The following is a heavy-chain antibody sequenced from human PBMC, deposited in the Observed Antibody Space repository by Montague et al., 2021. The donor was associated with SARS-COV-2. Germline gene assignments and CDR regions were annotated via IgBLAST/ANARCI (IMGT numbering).Heavy chain of an antibody. Sequence: SETLSLTCTVSGGSISSRSYYWGWIRQSPGMGLEWIGSIHCSGSTFYNPSLKSRVTISVDTSKNQFSLRVSGVTAEDTTVYFCARHGDSGYEPDGFHIWGQGTRVTVSS. CDR1: GGSISSRSYY. D-gene: IGHD5-12*01. V-gene: IGHV4-39*01. CDR3: ARHGDSGYEPDGFHI. J-gene: IGHJ3*02. CDR2: IHCSGST.